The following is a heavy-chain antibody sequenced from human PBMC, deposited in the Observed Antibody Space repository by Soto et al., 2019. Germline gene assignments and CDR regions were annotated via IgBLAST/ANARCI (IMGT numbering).Heavy chain of an antibody. CDR1: GYTFTGYY. D-gene: IGHD1-1*01. CDR2: INPNSGGT. V-gene: IGHV1-2*04. CDR3: TRQMIQPQMRYNMDV. J-gene: IGHJ6*02. Sequence: ASVKVSCKASGYTFTGYYMHWVRQAPGQGLEWMGWINPNSGGTNYAQKFQGWVTMTRDTSISTAYMELSRLRSDGTAMYFCTRQMIQPQMRYNMDVWGQGTTVTVSS.